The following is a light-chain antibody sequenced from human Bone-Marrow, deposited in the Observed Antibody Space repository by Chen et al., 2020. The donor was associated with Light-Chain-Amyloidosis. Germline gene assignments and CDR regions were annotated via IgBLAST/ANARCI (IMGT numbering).Light chain of an antibody. CDR3: QVWDRSSDRPV. CDR2: DDS. J-gene: IGLJ3*02. CDR1: NIGSTS. V-gene: IGLV3-21*02. Sequence: SYVLTQQSSVSVAPGQTATLACGGNNIGSTSVHWYQQTPGQAPLLVVYDDSDRPSGIPERLSGSNSGNTATLSISRVEAGDAVGYYCQVWDRSSDRPVFGGGTKLTVL.